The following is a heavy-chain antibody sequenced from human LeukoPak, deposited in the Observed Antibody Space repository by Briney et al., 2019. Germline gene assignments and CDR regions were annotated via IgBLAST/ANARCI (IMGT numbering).Heavy chain of an antibody. CDR2: IYYSGST. J-gene: IGHJ5*02. V-gene: IGHV4-39*07. CDR3: ARGIAVLGGPAWFDP. D-gene: IGHD6-19*01. CDR1: GGSISSSSYY. Sequence: PSETLSLTCTVSGGSISSSSYYWGWIRQPPGKGLEWIGSIYYSGSTYYNPSLKSRVTISVDTSKNQFSLKLSSVTAADTAVYYCARGIAVLGGPAWFDPWGQGTLVTVSS.